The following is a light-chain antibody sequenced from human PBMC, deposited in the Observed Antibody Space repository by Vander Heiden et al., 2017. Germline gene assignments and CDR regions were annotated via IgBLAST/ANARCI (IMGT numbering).Light chain of an antibody. CDR3: QQYNEWPPLYT. V-gene: IGKV3-15*01. CDR2: AAS. CDR1: QSVHIN. J-gene: IGKJ2*01. Sequence: EIVMTQSQATLSVSPGERATLSCRASQSVHINIAWYQQRPGQTPRLLIYAASARANGVPDRFSGSGSGTDFTLTISSLQSEDFAVYYCQQYNEWPPLYTFGQGTKLEIK.